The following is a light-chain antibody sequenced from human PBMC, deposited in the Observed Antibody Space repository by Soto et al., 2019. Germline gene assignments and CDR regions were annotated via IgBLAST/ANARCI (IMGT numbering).Light chain of an antibody. Sequence: DIVLTQSPGTLSLSPGERATLSCRASQSVSNSFLAWYQQKPGQAPRLLIYGASNRATGIPDRFSGSGYGTDFTLTISGLEPEDFAMYFCQQYGSSPRTFGQGTKVDVK. V-gene: IGKV3-20*01. J-gene: IGKJ1*01. CDR3: QQYGSSPRT. CDR2: GAS. CDR1: QSVSNSF.